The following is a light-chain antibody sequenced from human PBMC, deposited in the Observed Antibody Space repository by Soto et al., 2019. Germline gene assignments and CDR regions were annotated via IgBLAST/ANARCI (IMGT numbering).Light chain of an antibody. J-gene: IGLJ1*01. CDR3: GTWDSSLSAYV. V-gene: IGLV1-51*01. CDR1: SSNIGNNY. CDR2: DNN. Sequence: QPELTQPPSVSAAPGQKVTISCSGSSSNIGNNYVSWYQQLPGTAPKLLIYDNNKRPSGIPDRFSGSKSGTSATLGITGLQTGDEADYYCGTWDSSLSAYVFGTGTKVTVL.